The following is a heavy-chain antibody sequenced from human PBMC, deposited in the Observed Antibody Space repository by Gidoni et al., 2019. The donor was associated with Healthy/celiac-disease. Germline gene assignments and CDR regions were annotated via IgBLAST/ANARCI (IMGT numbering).Heavy chain of an antibody. J-gene: IGHJ4*02. CDR3: AREGRIVGATYEQFDY. D-gene: IGHD1-26*01. V-gene: IGHV1-69*01. Sequence: FGTANYAQKFQGRVTITADESTSTAYMELSSLRSEDTAVYYCAREGRIVGATYEQFDYWGQGTLVTVSS. CDR2: FGTA.